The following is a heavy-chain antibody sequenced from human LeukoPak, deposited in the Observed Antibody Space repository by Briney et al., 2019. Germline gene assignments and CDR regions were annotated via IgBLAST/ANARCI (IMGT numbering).Heavy chain of an antibody. CDR3: ARNRYYYGSGSYGVPNWFDP. D-gene: IGHD3-10*01. V-gene: IGHV4-38-2*02. CDR2: IYHSGST. Sequence: PSETLSLTCTVSGYSISSGYYWGWIRQPPGKGLEWIGSIYHSGSTYYNPSLKSRVTISVDTSKNQLSLKLSSVTAADTAMYYCARNRYYYGSGSYGVPNWFDPWGQGTLVTVSS. CDR1: GYSISSGYY. J-gene: IGHJ5*02.